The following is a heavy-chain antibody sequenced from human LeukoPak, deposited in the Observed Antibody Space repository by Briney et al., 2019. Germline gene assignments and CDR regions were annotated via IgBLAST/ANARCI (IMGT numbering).Heavy chain of an antibody. CDR2: ISAYNGNT. Sequence: ASVKVSCKASGYTFTSYGISWVRQAPGQGVEGMGWISAYNGNTNYAQKLQGRVTMTTDTSTSTAYMELRSLRSDDTAVYYCAREGMATITRDAFDIWGQGTMVTVSS. CDR3: AREGMATITRDAFDI. J-gene: IGHJ3*02. V-gene: IGHV1-18*01. D-gene: IGHD5-24*01. CDR1: GYTFTSYG.